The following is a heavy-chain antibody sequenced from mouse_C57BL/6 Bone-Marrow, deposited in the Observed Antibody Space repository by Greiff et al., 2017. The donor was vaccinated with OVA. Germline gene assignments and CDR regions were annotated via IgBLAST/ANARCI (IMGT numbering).Heavy chain of an antibody. D-gene: IGHD2-4*01. J-gene: IGHJ3*01. V-gene: IGHV1-18*01. Sequence: EVQLQQSGPELAKPGASVKIPCKASGYTFTDYNMDWVKQSHGKSLEWIGDINSNNGGTIYNQKFKGKATLTVYKSSSTAYMELRSLTSEDTAVYYCARGGYYEYDGGAWFAYWGQGTLVTVSA. CDR2: INSNNGGT. CDR1: GYTFTDYN. CDR3: ARGGYYEYDGGAWFAY.